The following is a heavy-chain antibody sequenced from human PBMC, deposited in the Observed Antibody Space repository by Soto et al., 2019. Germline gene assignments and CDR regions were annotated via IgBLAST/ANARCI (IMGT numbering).Heavy chain of an antibody. D-gene: IGHD6-19*01. CDR2: ISSSSSYI. CDR1: GFTFSSYS. Sequence: EVQLVESGGGLVKPGGSLRLSCAASGFTFSSYSMNWVRQAPGKGLEWVSSISSSSSYIYYADSVKGRFTISRDKAKNSLYLQMNSLRAEDTAVYYCAGAEYSSGWGWGQGTLVTVSS. J-gene: IGHJ4*02. CDR3: AGAEYSSGWG. V-gene: IGHV3-21*01.